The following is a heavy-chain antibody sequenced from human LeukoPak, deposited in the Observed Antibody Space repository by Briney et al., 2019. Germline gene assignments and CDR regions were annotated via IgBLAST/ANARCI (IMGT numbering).Heavy chain of an antibody. CDR3: ARLSRWLQTDAFDI. D-gene: IGHD5-24*01. CDR2: IYHSGST. V-gene: IGHV4-30-2*01. CDR1: GGSISSGGYY. J-gene: IGHJ3*02. Sequence: SETLSLTCTVSGGSISSGGYYWSWIRQPPGKGLEWIGYIYHSGSTYYNPSLKSRVTISVDRSKNQFSLKLSSVTAADTAVYYCARLSRWLQTDAFDIWGQGTMVTVSS.